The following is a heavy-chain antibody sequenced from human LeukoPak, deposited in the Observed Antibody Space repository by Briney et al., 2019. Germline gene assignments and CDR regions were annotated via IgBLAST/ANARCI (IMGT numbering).Heavy chain of an antibody. CDR2: INHSRST. CDR3: AREKEAAAGTGFEQD. J-gene: IGHJ4*02. D-gene: IGHD6-13*01. CDR1: GGSFSGYY. Sequence: PSETLSLTCAVYGGSFSGYYWSWIRQPPGKGLEWIGEINHSRSTNYNPSLKSRVTISVDTSKNQFSLKLSSVTAADTAVYYCAREKEAAAGTGFEQDWGQGTLATVSS. V-gene: IGHV4-34*01.